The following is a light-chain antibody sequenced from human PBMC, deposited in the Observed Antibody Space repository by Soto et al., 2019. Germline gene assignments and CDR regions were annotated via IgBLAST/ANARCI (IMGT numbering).Light chain of an antibody. J-gene: IGKJ4*01. CDR2: KAS. V-gene: IGKV1-5*03. Sequence: DIQMTQSPSTLSASVGDRVTITCRASQSISTSLAWYQQKPGKVPNLLIYKASSLESGVPSRFSGSGSGTEFTVTISSLQPDDFATYYCQKYNSYPLSFGGGTKVEIK. CDR3: QKYNSYPLS. CDR1: QSISTS.